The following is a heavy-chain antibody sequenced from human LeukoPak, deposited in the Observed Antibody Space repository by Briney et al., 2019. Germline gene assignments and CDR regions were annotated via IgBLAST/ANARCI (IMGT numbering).Heavy chain of an antibody. CDR2: ISSGSKYI. CDR3: ARALSYSYGSMDF. Sequence: GGSLRLSCADSGFTFSSYSMNWVRQAPGKGLEWVSSISSGSKYIYNADSVKGRFTISRDNAKKSLYLQMNSLRAEDTAVYYCARALSYSYGSMDFWGQGTLVTVSS. D-gene: IGHD5-18*01. V-gene: IGHV3-21*01. CDR1: GFTFSSYS. J-gene: IGHJ4*02.